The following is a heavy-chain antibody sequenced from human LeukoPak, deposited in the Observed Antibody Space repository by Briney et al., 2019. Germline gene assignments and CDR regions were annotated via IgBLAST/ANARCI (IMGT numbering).Heavy chain of an antibody. V-gene: IGHV4-59*08. CDR3: ARRNIVVISASWAFDI. J-gene: IGHJ3*02. CDR2: IYYSETT. Sequence: PSETLSLTCTVSGGSISRNYWNWIRQPPGKGLEWIGNIYYSETTNYNPSLKSRVSISVDTSKNQFSLKLSSVTAADTAVYYCARRNIVVISASWAFDIWGQGTMVTVSS. D-gene: IGHD2-21*01. CDR1: GGSISRNY.